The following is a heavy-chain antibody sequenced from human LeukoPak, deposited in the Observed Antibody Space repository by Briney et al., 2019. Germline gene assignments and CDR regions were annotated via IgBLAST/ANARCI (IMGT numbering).Heavy chain of an antibody. CDR1: GGSISSGDYY. D-gene: IGHD3-3*01. V-gene: IGHV4-30-4*08. CDR2: IYYSGST. Sequence: SQTLSLTCTVSGGSISSGDYYWSWIRQPPGKGLEWIGYIYYSGSTYYNPSLKSRVTISVDTSKNQFSLKLSSVTAADTAVYYCARVTLETYDFWSGYRAYYYMDVWGKGTTVTVSS. J-gene: IGHJ6*03. CDR3: ARVTLETYDFWSGYRAYYYMDV.